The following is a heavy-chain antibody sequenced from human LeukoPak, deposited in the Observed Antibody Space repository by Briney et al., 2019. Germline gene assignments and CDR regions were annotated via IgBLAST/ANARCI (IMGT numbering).Heavy chain of an antibody. CDR2: IRHDGSIK. Sequence: GGSLRLSCAASGFIFSTYGMYWVRQAPGKGPEWVAFIRHDGSIKNYADSVKGRSTISRDNSKNTLYLQMNSLRAEDTAVYYCAKDSLADIDYWGQGTLVTVSS. CDR1: GFIFSTYG. V-gene: IGHV3-30*02. D-gene: IGHD2-2*01. CDR3: AKDSLADIDY. J-gene: IGHJ4*02.